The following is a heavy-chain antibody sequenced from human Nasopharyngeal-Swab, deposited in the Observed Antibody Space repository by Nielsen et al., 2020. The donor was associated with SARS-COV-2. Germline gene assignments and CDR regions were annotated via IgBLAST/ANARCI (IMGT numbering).Heavy chain of an antibody. CDR3: AKEPTIRLRYYYYYMDV. CDR2: IRYDGSNK. D-gene: IGHD3-3*01. Sequence: GESLKISCAASGFTFSSYGMHSVRQAPGKGLECVAFIRYDGSNKYYADSVKGRFTISRDNSKNTLYLQMNSLRAEDTAVYYCAKEPTIRLRYYYYYMDVWGKGTTVTVSS. CDR1: GFTFSSYG. V-gene: IGHV3-30*02. J-gene: IGHJ6*03.